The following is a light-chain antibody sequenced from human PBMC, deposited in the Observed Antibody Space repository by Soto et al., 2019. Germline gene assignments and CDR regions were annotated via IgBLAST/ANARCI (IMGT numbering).Light chain of an antibody. CDR3: SSFTGTTTLDV. V-gene: IGLV2-14*03. CDR2: GVS. J-gene: IGLJ1*01. Sequence: QSVLTQPASVPGSPGQSITISCTGTSSDVGAYKYVSWYQQHPGKVPKLIIYGVSNRPSGVSNRFSGSKSGNTAFLTISGLQPEDEADYYCSSFTGTTTLDVFGTGTKVTVL. CDR1: SSDVGAYKY.